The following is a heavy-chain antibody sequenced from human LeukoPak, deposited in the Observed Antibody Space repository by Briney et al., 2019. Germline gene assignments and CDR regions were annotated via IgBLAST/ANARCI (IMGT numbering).Heavy chain of an antibody. CDR2: IYHSGST. CDR3: ARDGSSRPGGY. V-gene: IGHV4-38-2*02. Sequence: SETLSLTCTVSGYSISSGYYWGWIRQPPGKGLEWIGSIYHSGSTYYNPSLKSRVTISVDTSKNQFSLKLSSVTAADTAVYYCARDGSSRPGGYWGQGTLVTVSS. CDR1: GYSISSGYY. J-gene: IGHJ4*02. D-gene: IGHD2-15*01.